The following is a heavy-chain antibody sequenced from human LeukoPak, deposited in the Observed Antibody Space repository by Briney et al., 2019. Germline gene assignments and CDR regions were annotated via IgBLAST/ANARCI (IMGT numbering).Heavy chain of an antibody. Sequence: TSETLSLTCTVSGGSISSSSYYWGWIRQPPGKGLEWIGSIYYSGATYYNPSLVSRFTISVDMSKNQFFLKVRSVTAADTAVYYCARVNWNFKTLDNWGQGTLVTVSS. D-gene: IGHD1-7*01. CDR1: GGSISSSSYY. CDR3: ARVNWNFKTLDN. CDR2: IYYSGAT. J-gene: IGHJ4*02. V-gene: IGHV4-39*01.